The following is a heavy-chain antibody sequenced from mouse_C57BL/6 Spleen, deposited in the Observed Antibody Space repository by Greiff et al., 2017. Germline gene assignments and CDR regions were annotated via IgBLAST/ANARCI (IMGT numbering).Heavy chain of an antibody. V-gene: IGHV1-15*01. CDR2: IDPETGGT. J-gene: IGHJ2*01. D-gene: IGHD1-1*01. Sequence: QVQLQQSGAELVRPGASVTLSCKASGYTFTDYEMHWVKQTPVHGLEWIGAIDPETGGTAYNQKFKGKAILTADKSSSPAYMELRSLTSEDSAVYDCTRDYGSSYPNFDYWGQGTTLTVSS. CDR1: GYTFTDYE. CDR3: TRDYGSSYPNFDY.